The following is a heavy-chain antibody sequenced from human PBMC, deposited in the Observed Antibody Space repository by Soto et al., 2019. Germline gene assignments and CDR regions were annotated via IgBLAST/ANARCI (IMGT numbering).Heavy chain of an antibody. CDR3: ARDSPSNDFWSSIMEVYHYGLDV. D-gene: IGHD3-3*01. Sequence: QVQLVQSGGEVKKPGASVKVSCKASGYSFSNYAISWVRQAPGQGLEWMGWINVYKGDTKYSQKFQDRVTVTTDTSTSTAYMEFRSLRSDDTGVYYCARDSPSNDFWSSIMEVYHYGLDVWGQGTTVSVSS. V-gene: IGHV1-18*01. CDR2: INVYKGDT. J-gene: IGHJ6*02. CDR1: GYSFSNYA.